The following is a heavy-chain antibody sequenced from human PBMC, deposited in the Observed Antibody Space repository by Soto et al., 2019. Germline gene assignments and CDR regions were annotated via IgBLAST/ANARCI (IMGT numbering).Heavy chain of an antibody. J-gene: IGHJ5*02. CDR1: GFTFKNFA. CDR3: AKDAVAYNGEWDGFDL. CDR2: IGGSGSSA. D-gene: IGHD3-10*01. Sequence: EVQLLESGGGLVQPGGSLRLSCAASGFTFKNFAVSWVRQAPGKGMEWVSAIGGSGSSANYADSVKGRFTVSRDDSKSTLYLQMSGLRVDDTALYYCAKDAVAYNGEWDGFDLWGQGTLVTGSS. V-gene: IGHV3-23*01.